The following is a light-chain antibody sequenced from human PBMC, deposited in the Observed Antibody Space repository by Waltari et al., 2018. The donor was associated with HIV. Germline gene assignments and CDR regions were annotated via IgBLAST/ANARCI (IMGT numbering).Light chain of an antibody. V-gene: IGLV3-1*01. CDR1: KLGDKY. Sequence: SYELTQPPSVSVSPGQTASITCSGDKLGDKYACWYHRTPGSPPGLVIYKAGKRPAGIPDRFSGSNSGNTATLTISGTQAMDEADYYCQAWDSSTVVFGGGTKLTVL. CDR3: QAWDSSTVV. CDR2: KAG. J-gene: IGLJ2*01.